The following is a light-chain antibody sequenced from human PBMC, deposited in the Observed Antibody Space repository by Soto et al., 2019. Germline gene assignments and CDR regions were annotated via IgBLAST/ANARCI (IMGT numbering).Light chain of an antibody. CDR2: DAS. CDR1: QGISSA. J-gene: IGKJ3*01. V-gene: IGKV1D-13*01. Sequence: AIHLAHSPSSLSASFVDSVTITRRARQGISSALAWYHQTPGRAPKLLIYDASTLESGVPSRFGGSRSGTEFTLTVSSLQPDDFATYYCQQFHDYSCTFGPGTKVDI. CDR3: QQFHDYSCT.